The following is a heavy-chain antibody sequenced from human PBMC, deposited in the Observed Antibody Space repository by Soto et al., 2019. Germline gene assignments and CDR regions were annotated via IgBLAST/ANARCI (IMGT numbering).Heavy chain of an antibody. J-gene: IGHJ4*02. CDR2: IYYIGST. CDR1: GGSISSYY. Sequence: TLSLTCTVSGGSISSYYWSWIRQPPGKGLEWIGYIYYIGSTNYNSSLKSRVTISIDTSKNLFSLKLSSVTAADTALYYCARGRHYYDSSGYYYYFDYWGQGTLVTVS. V-gene: IGHV4-59*01. D-gene: IGHD3-22*01. CDR3: ARGRHYYDSSGYYYYFDY.